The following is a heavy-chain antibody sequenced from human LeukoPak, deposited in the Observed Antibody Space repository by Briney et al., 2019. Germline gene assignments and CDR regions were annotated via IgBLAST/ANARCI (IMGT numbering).Heavy chain of an antibody. J-gene: IGHJ4*02. CDR3: ARDVGATPGYFDY. CDR2: IYNSGST. Sequence: SETLSLTCTVSGGSISSYYWSLIRQPPGKGLEWIGYIYNSGSTNYNPSLKSRVTISVDTSKNQFSLKLSSVTAADTAVYYCARDVGATPGYFDYWGQGTLVTVSS. V-gene: IGHV4-59*01. D-gene: IGHD1-26*01. CDR1: GGSISSYY.